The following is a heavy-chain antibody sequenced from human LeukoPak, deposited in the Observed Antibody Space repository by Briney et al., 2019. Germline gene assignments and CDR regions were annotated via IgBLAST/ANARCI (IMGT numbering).Heavy chain of an antibody. Sequence: GGSLRLSCAASVYTVSSNYMSCIRQAPGKGLEWVSVMYSGGSTYYADSVKGRFTISRDNSKNTLYLQMNSLRVEDTAVYYCARESGYDHFDYWGQGTLVTVSS. V-gene: IGHV3-53*01. CDR1: VYTVSSNY. D-gene: IGHD3-3*01. CDR2: MYSGGST. CDR3: ARESGYDHFDY. J-gene: IGHJ4*02.